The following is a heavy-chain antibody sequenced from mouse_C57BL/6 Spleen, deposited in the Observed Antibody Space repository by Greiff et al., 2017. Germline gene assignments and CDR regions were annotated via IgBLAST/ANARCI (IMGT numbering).Heavy chain of an antibody. J-gene: IGHJ1*03. CDR2: INPNYGTT. V-gene: IGHV1-39*01. CDR1: GYSFTDYN. Sequence: VQLQQSGPELVKPGASVKISCKASGYSFTDYNMNWVKQSNGKSLEWIGVINPNYGTTSYNQKFKGKATLTVDQSSSTAYMQLNSLTSEDSAVYYCATIYYYGSSPSVRYFDVWGTGTTVTVSS. CDR3: ATIYYYGSSPSVRYFDV. D-gene: IGHD1-1*01.